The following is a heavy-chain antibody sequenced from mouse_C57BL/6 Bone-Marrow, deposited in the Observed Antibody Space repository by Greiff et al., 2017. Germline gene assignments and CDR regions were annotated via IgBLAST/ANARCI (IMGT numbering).Heavy chain of an antibody. V-gene: IGHV2-6*01. Sequence: QVQLKESGPGLVAPSQSLSITCTVSGFSLTSYGVDWVRQSPGKGLEWLGVIWGVGSTNYNSALKSRLSISNDNSKSQFFLKMNSLQTVDTAMYYCASATDGYRFAYWGQGTLVTVSA. CDR2: IWGVGST. CDR1: GFSLTSYG. CDR3: ASATDGYRFAY. J-gene: IGHJ3*01. D-gene: IGHD2-3*01.